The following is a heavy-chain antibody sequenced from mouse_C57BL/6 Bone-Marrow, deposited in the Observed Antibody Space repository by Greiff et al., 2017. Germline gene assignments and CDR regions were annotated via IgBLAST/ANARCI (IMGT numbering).Heavy chain of an antibody. V-gene: IGHV1-72*01. CDR1: GYTFTSYW. J-gene: IGHJ4*01. D-gene: IGHD1-1*02. Sequence: QVQLQQSGAELVKPGASVKLSCTASGYTFTSYWMHWVQQRPGRGLEWIGRIDPNSGGTKYTEKFKSKATLTVDKPSSTAYMQLSSLTSEDSAVYYGARGGGKPPYAMDDWGQGTSVTVAS. CDR2: IDPNSGGT. CDR3: ARGGGKPPYAMDD.